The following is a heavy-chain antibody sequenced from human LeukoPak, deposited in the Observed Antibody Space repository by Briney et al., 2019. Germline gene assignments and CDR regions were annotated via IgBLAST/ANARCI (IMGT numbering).Heavy chain of an antibody. J-gene: IGHJ3*02. CDR2: IYHSGST. CDR3: ARVRRKLLAAQNAFDI. V-gene: IGHV4-39*07. CDR1: GGSISSSSYY. D-gene: IGHD2-15*01. Sequence: SETLSLTCTVSGGSISSSSYYWGWIRQPPGKGLEWIGSIYHSGSTYYNPSLKSRVTISVDTSKNQFSLKLSSVTAADTAVYYCARVRRKLLAAQNAFDIWGQGTMVTVSS.